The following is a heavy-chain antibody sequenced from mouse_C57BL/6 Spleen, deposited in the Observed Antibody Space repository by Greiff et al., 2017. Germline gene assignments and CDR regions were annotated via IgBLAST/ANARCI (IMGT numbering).Heavy chain of an antibody. CDR3: ARDYGNYVLYYYAMDY. V-gene: IGHV5-17*01. CDR2: ISSGSSTI. D-gene: IGHD2-1*01. CDR1: GFTFSDYG. Sequence: EVQLVESGGGLVKPGGSLKLSCAASGFTFSDYGMHWVRQAPEKGLEWVAYISSGSSTIYYADTVKGRFTISRDNAKNTLFLQMTSLRSEDTAMYYCARDYGNYVLYYYAMDYWGQGTSVTVSS. J-gene: IGHJ4*01.